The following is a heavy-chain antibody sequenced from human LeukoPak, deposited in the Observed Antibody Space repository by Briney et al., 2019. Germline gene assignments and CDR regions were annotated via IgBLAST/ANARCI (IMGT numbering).Heavy chain of an antibody. V-gene: IGHV4-31*03. CDR3: AREDCSSTSCHGAFDI. CDR1: GGSISSGGYY. J-gene: IGHJ3*02. Sequence: SQTLSLTCTVSGGSISSGGYYWSWIRQHPGKGLEWIGYIYYSGSTYYNPSLKSRVTISVDTSKNQFSLKLSSVTAADTAVYYCAREDCSSTSCHGAFDIWGQGTMVTVSS. CDR2: IYYSGST. D-gene: IGHD2-2*01.